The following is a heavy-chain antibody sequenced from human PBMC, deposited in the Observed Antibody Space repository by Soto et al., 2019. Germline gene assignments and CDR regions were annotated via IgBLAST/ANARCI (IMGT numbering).Heavy chain of an antibody. Sequence: QVQLVQSGAEVKKPGASVKVSCKASGYTFTSYGISWVRQAPGQGLEWMGWISAYNGNTNYAQKLQGRVTVTTDTSTSQVYMEVRSLRSSDTAVYYSASGAVSYDSGFEPWGQVTLVTVS. CDR2: ISAYNGNT. D-gene: IGHD3-22*01. V-gene: IGHV1-18*01. CDR3: ASGAVSYDSGFEP. CDR1: GYTFTSYG. J-gene: IGHJ5*02.